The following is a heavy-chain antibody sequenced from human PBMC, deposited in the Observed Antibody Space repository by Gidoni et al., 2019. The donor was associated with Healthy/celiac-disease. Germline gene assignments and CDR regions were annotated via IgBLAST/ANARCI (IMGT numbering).Heavy chain of an antibody. J-gene: IGHJ4*02. Sequence: QVTLREAGPALVTPTQTLTPTCTFSGFSPSTSGMCVSWIRPPPGKALEWLALIDWYDDNYYSTSLKTRLTISKDTSNNQVVLTVTNMDPVDTATYYCSRTPNWASGNPDYWGQGTLVTVSS. D-gene: IGHD7-27*01. CDR3: SRTPNWASGNPDY. CDR2: IDWYDDN. V-gene: IGHV2-70*01. CDR1: GFSPSTSGMC.